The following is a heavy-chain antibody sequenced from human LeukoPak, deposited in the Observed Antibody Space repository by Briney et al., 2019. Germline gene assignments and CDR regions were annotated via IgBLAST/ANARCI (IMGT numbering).Heavy chain of an antibody. Sequence: GGSLRLSCAASGFTVSSNYMSWVRQAPGKGLEWVSVIYSGGSTYYADSVEGRFTISRDNSKNTLYLQMNSLRAEDTAVYYCARELGGNSEFGYWGQGTLVTVSS. CDR2: IYSGGST. CDR1: GFTVSSNY. CDR3: ARELGGNSEFGY. V-gene: IGHV3-66*01. J-gene: IGHJ4*02. D-gene: IGHD4-23*01.